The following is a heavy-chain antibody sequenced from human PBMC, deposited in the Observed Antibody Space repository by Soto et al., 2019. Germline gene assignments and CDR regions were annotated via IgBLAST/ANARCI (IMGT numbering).Heavy chain of an antibody. J-gene: IGHJ6*02. V-gene: IGHV3-23*01. D-gene: IGHD6-19*01. Sequence: PGGSLRLSCAASGFTFSSYAMSWVRQAPGKGLEWVSVISGSGIGTYYTDSVKGRFTISRDNSKNTLYLQMNSLRAEDTAVYYCAKVLSTKIGYSSGPRLPEYGMDVWGQGTTVTVSS. CDR1: GFTFSSYA. CDR3: AKVLSTKIGYSSGPRLPEYGMDV. CDR2: ISGSGIGT.